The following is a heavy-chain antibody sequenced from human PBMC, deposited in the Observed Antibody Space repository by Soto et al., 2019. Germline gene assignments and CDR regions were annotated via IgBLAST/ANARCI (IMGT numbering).Heavy chain of an antibody. V-gene: IGHV4-30-2*01. Sequence: SETLSLTCAVSGGSISSGVYSWICIRQPPGKVLEWIGYIYHSGITYYNPSLKSRVTISVDRSKNQFSLKLSSVTAADTAVYYCARNDILTGYLFDYWGQGTMVTVSS. CDR3: ARNDILTGYLFDY. D-gene: IGHD3-9*01. CDR1: GGSISSGVYS. J-gene: IGHJ4*02. CDR2: IYHSGIT.